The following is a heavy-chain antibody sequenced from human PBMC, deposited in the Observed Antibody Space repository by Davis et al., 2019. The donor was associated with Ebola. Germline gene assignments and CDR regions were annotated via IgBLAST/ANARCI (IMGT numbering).Heavy chain of an antibody. D-gene: IGHD6-19*01. CDR3: ARGKIAVADLWYNYYYGMDV. CDR2: TFHTGST. CDR1: GGSITSYY. V-gene: IGHV4-59*01. Sequence: SETLSLTCTVSGGSITSYYWNWIRQPPGKGLEWIGYTFHTGSTSYNPSLKSRVTISVDTSKNQFSLKLTSVTAADTAVYYCARGKIAVADLWYNYYYGMDVWGQGTTVTVSS. J-gene: IGHJ6*02.